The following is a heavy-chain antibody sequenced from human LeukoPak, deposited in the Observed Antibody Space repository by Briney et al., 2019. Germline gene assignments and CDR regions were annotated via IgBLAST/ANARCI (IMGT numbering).Heavy chain of an antibody. CDR3: ARGLSVGVVVAAIGPRDAFDI. V-gene: IGHV3-7*01. D-gene: IGHD2-15*01. Sequence: PGGSLRLSCAASGFTFRSYWMSWVRQAPGMGLEWVANINEDGSEKHYVDSVKGRFTISRDNAKNSLYLQMNSLRAEDTAVYYCARGLSVGVVVAAIGPRDAFDIWGQGTMVTVSS. CDR2: INEDGSEK. CDR1: GFTFRSYW. J-gene: IGHJ3*02.